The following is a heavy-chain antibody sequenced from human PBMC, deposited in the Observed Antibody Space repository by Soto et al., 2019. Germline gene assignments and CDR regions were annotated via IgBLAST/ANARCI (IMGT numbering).Heavy chain of an antibody. J-gene: IGHJ6*02. V-gene: IGHV3-15*01. CDR3: TTDLVAARIGFYCGMDV. D-gene: IGHD6-6*01. CDR2: IRSKTDGGTT. CDR1: GFTFGDYA. Sequence: PGGSLRLSCTCSGFTFGDYAISWSRQAPGKGLEWVGVIRSKTDGGTTDYAAPVKGRFTISRDDSKNTLYLQMNSLKTEDTAVYYCTTDLVAARIGFYCGMDVWGQGTTVTVSS.